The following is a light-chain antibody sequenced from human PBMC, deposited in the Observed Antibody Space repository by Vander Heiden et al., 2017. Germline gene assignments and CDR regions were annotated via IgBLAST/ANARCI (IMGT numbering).Light chain of an antibody. CDR3: QQYGSSPHT. CDR2: GAS. CDR1: QSVRSRY. Sequence: DIVLTQSPGTLSLSPGEGATLSCRASQSVRSRYLAWYQQKPGQAPRLLMYGASSRASGIPDRCSGSGSGTDFTITSSRLEREDFAVYYCQQYGSSPHTFGGGTKVEIK. V-gene: IGKV3-20*01. J-gene: IGKJ4*01.